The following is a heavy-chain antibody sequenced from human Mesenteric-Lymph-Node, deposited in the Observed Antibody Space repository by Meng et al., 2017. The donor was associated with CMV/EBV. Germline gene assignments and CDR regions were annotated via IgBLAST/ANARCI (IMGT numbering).Heavy chain of an antibody. V-gene: IGHV3-43*01. D-gene: IGHD1-26*01. CDR2: ITWDGGRT. CDR1: GFTFTDHM. J-gene: IGHJ4*02. CDR3: ARGGSYSRPIDY. Sequence: GESLKISCAASGFTFTDHMMHWVRQAPGKGLEWVSLITWDGGRTFYADSVKGRFTSSRDNSKNSLYLQLNSLGTEDTALYYCARGGSYSRPIDYWGQGTLVTVSS.